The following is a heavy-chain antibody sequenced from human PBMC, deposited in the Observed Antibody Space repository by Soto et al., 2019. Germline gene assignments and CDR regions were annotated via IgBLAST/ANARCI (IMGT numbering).Heavy chain of an antibody. D-gene: IGHD3-16*02. CDR2: ISGSGGST. J-gene: IGHJ4*02. CDR3: AKDNGGRITFGGVIVIDGYFDY. V-gene: IGHV3-23*01. CDR1: GFTFSSYA. Sequence: LRLSCAASGFTFSSYAMSWVRQAPGKGLEWVSAISGSGGSTYYADSVKGRFTISRDNSKNTLYLQMNSLRAEDTAVYYCAKDNGGRITFGGVIVIDGYFDYWGQGTLVTVSS.